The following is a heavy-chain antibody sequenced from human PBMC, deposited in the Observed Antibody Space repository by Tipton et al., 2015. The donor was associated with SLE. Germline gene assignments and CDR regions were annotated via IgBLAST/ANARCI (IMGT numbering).Heavy chain of an antibody. CDR1: GFTFSSYL. CDR2: IKQDGTEK. CDR3: ARDIEYGDYVDH. J-gene: IGHJ4*02. D-gene: IGHD2-2*01. Sequence: SLRLSCAASGFTFSSYLMSWVRQAPGKGLEWVANIKQDGTEKYYVDSVKGRFTISRDNAKNSLYLQMNSLRAEDTAVYYCARDIEYGDYVDHWGQGTLVTVPS. V-gene: IGHV3-7*05.